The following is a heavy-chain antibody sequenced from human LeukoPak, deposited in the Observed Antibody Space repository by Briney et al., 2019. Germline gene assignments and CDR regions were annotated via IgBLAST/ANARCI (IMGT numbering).Heavy chain of an antibody. CDR2: INPYSGGT. CDR3: ARGLSRIFGVVIIGRSFDH. J-gene: IGHJ4*02. D-gene: IGHD3-3*01. CDR1: GYTFIGYY. V-gene: IGHV1-2*06. Sequence: ASVKVSCKASGYTFIGYYVHWVRQAPGQGHEWMGRINPYSGGTNYPQKFQGRVTITRDTSISIVYMELSSLRSDDTAVYFCARGLSRIFGVVIIGRSFDHWGQGTLVTVSS.